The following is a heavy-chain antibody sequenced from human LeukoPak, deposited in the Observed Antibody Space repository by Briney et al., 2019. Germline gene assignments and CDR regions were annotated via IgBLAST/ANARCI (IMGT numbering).Heavy chain of an antibody. CDR2: IYSGGST. Sequence: GGSLRLSCAASGFTVSSNYMSWVRQAPGKGLEWVSVIYSGGSTYYADSVKGRFTISRDNSKNTLYLQMNSLRAEDTAVYYCARGGLWFGELDYYFDCWGGGALVTVSS. D-gene: IGHD3-10*01. CDR3: ARGGLWFGELDYYFDC. V-gene: IGHV3-53*01. CDR1: GFTVSSNY. J-gene: IGHJ4*02.